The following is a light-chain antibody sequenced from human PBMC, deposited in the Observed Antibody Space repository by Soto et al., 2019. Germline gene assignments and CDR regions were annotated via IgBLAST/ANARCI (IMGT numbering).Light chain of an antibody. J-gene: IGLJ2*01. CDR2: EDD. Sequence: NFMLTQPHSVSESPGKTVTISCTRSSGSIASSFVQWYQLRPGSSPTTVIYEDDQRTAGVPDRFSGSVDTSSNSASLTISGLETEDEAVYFCQSYDSTLLVFGGGTKVTVL. V-gene: IGLV6-57*01. CDR3: QSYDSTLLV. CDR1: SGSIASSF.